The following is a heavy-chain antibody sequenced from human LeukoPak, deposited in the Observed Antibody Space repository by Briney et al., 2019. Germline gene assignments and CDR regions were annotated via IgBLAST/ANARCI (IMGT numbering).Heavy chain of an antibody. J-gene: IGHJ4*02. CDR3: ARDLKFSPYYFDY. Sequence: ASVKVSCKASGYTFTSYGISWVRQAPGQGLEWMGWISGYNGNTNYAQKVQGRVTMTTDTSTSTAYMELRSLRSDVTAIYYCARDLKFSPYYFDYWGQGTLVTVSS. CDR2: ISGYNGNT. D-gene: IGHD3-9*01. CDR1: GYTFTSYG. V-gene: IGHV1-18*04.